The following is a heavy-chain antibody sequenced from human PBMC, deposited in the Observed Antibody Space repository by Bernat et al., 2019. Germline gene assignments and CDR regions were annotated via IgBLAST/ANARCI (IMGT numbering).Heavy chain of an antibody. CDR1: GFTFSSFG. D-gene: IGHD6-19*01. CDR2: IRYDGSKK. CDR3: AKSVYSSDNYGMDV. J-gene: IGHJ6*02. V-gene: IGHV3-30*02. Sequence: QVHLVESGGGVVQPGGSLSLSCAASGFTFSSFGMHWVRQAPGKGLEWVALIRYDGSKKYYADSVKGQVTISRDKSKNMLYLQMNSLRAEDTAVYYCAKSVYSSDNYGMDVWGQGTTVTVSS.